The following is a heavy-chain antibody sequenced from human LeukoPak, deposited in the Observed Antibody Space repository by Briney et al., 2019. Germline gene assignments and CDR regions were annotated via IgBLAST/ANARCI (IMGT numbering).Heavy chain of an antibody. V-gene: IGHV3-23*01. J-gene: IGHJ5*02. CDR1: GFSFGSYA. D-gene: IGHD1-1*01. CDR3: GSGPVGTTVP. Sequence: HTGGSLRLSCAASGFSFGSYAMGWTRQAPGQGLEWVSAISGSGSHANYAESVKGRFTISRDNSKNTLYLQMHSLIAADTAVYYCGSGPVGTTVPWGRGTLVTVSS. CDR2: ISGSGSHA.